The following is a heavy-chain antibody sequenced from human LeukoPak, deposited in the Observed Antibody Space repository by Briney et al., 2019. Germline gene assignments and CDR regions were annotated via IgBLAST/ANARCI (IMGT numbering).Heavy chain of an antibody. Sequence: GGSLRLSCAASGFTFSSYAMHWVRQAPGKGLEWVAVISYDGSNQYYADSVKGRFTISRDNSKNTLYMKMNSLRAEDTAVYYCAKPTYYYGSGSYYFDFWGQGTLVTVSS. J-gene: IGHJ4*02. CDR3: AKPTYYYGSGSYYFDF. V-gene: IGHV3-30-3*02. CDR2: ISYDGSNQ. CDR1: GFTFSSYA. D-gene: IGHD3-10*01.